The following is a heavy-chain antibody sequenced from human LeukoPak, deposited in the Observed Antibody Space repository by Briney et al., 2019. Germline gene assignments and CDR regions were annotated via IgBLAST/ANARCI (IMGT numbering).Heavy chain of an antibody. CDR3: AKLGYDSSGYPNWFDP. Sequence: GGPLRLSCAASGFTFSSYAMSWVRQAPGKGLEWVSAISGSGGSTYYADSVKGRFTISRDNSKNTLYLQMNSLRAEDTAVYYCAKLGYDSSGYPNWFDPWGQGTLVTVSS. V-gene: IGHV3-23*01. CDR1: GFTFSSYA. D-gene: IGHD3-22*01. CDR2: ISGSGGST. J-gene: IGHJ5*02.